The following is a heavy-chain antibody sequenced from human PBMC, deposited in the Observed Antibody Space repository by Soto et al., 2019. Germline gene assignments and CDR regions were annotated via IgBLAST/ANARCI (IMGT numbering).Heavy chain of an antibody. CDR1: GFTFSSYS. CDR3: AREGSSWYPLNWFDP. D-gene: IGHD6-13*01. J-gene: IGHJ5*02. V-gene: IGHV3-48*01. CDR2: ISSSSTI. Sequence: PGGSLRLSCAASGFTFSSYSMNWVRQAPGKGLEWLSYISSSSTIYYADSVKGRFTISRDNAKNSLYLQMNSLRAEDTAVYYCAREGSSWYPLNWFDPWGQGTLVTVSS.